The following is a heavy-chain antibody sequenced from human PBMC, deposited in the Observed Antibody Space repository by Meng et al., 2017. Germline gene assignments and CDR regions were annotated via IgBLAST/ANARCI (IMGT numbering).Heavy chain of an antibody. CDR1: GYTFTGFY. J-gene: IGHJ5*02. Sequence: QLVHSGEELKKLGASVNVSCKASGYTFTGFYRHWVRQAPGQGIEWMGRINPNSGGTNYAQKFQGRVTMTRDTSISTADMELSRLRSDDTAVYYCARALIVVANWFDPGGQGTLVTSPQ. V-gene: IGHV1-2*06. D-gene: IGHD3-22*01. CDR3: ARALIVVANWFDP. CDR2: INPNSGGT.